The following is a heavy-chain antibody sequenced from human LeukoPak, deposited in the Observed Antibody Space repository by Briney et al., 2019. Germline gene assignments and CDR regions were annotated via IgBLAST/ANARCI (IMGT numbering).Heavy chain of an antibody. D-gene: IGHD2-2*02. CDR3: APRRDIVVVPAAIGKSNWFDP. Sequence: GGSLRLSCVASGLTFSSYSMNWVRQAPGKGLEWVSSISSSSSYIYYADSVKGRFTISRDNSKNTLYLQMNSLRAEDTAVYYCAPRRDIVVVPAAIGKSNWFDPWGQGTLVTVSS. CDR1: GLTFSSYS. V-gene: IGHV3-21*01. J-gene: IGHJ5*02. CDR2: ISSSSSYI.